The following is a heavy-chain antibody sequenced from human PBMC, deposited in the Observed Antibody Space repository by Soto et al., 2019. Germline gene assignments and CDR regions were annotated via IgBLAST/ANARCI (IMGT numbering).Heavy chain of an antibody. Sequence: SETLSLTCTVSVGSISSGCYYWSWILHHPGKGLDGIGYIYYSWSTSYNPSLKSRVTISLEPSKNPFSLKLSSVTASDTAVYYCAGVTQDILTVYYMFAPWGPGSIVTFSS. J-gene: IGHJ5*02. V-gene: IGHV4-31*03. CDR1: VGSISSGCYY. D-gene: IGHD3-9*01. CDR3: AGVTQDILTVYYMFAP. CDR2: IYYSWST.